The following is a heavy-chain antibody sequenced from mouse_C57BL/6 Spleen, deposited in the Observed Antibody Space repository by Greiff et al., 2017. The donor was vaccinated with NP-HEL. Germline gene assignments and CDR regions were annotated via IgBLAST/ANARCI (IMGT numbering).Heavy chain of an antibody. Sequence: VQLQQSGPELVKPGASVKISCKASGYTFTDYYMNWVKQSHGKSLEWIGDLNPNNGGTSYNQKFKGKATLTVDKSSSTAYMELRSLTSEDSAVYYCARSLITTVVKAMDYWGQGTSVTVSS. CDR3: ARSLITTVVKAMDY. CDR2: LNPNNGGT. CDR1: GYTFTDYY. D-gene: IGHD1-1*01. V-gene: IGHV1-26*01. J-gene: IGHJ4*01.